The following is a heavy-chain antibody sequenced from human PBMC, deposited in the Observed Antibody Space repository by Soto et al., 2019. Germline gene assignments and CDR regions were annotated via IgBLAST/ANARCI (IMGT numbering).Heavy chain of an antibody. J-gene: IGHJ4*02. V-gene: IGHV1-45*02. CDR1: GNTFTYRY. D-gene: IGHD1-26*01. CDR3: AGGGAGSGPFTWELPDH. CDR2: ITPFSGDV. Sequence: QMQLVQSGAEVKKTGSSVTVSCKALGNTFTYRYLHWVRRAPGQALEWMGWITPFSGDVHYAQKFQERITITRDRSINAAYMQMISLRSEDTAMYFCAGGGAGSGPFTWELPDHWGQGTLVTVSS.